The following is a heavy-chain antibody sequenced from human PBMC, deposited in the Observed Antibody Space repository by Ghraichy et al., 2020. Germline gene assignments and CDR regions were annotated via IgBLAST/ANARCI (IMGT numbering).Heavy chain of an antibody. CDR1: GFTFSSYG. Sequence: GGSLRLSCAASGFTFSSYGMHWVRQAPGKGLEWVAVISYDGSNKYYADSVKGRFTISRDNSKNTLYLQMNSLRAEDTAVYYCAKVADFWTGFGAFDIWGQGTMVTVSS. CDR2: ISYDGSNK. D-gene: IGHD3/OR15-3a*01. V-gene: IGHV3-30*18. J-gene: IGHJ3*02. CDR3: AKVADFWTGFGAFDI.